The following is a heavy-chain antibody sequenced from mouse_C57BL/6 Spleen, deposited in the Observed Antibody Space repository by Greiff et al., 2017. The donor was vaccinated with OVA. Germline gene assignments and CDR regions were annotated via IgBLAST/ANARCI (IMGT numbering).Heavy chain of an antibody. V-gene: IGHV5-9-1*02. CDR3: TRDRDGYYGYFDG. J-gene: IGHJ1*03. CDR2: ISSGGDYI. Sequence: EVKLVESGEGLVKPGGSLKLSCAASGFTFSSYAMSWVRQTPEKRLEWVAYISSGGDYIYYADTVKGRFTISRDNARNTLYLQMSSLKSEDTAMYYCTRDRDGYYGYFDGWGTGTTVTVSS. D-gene: IGHD2-3*01. CDR1: GFTFSSYA.